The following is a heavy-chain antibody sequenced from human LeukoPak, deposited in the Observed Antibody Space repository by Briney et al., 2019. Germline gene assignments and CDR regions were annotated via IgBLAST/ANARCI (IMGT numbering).Heavy chain of an antibody. CDR1: GFTFSSYW. CDR3: ARAPSEIGGYYPEYFRH. CDR2: IKSDGST. D-gene: IGHD3-22*01. V-gene: IGHV3-74*01. Sequence: PGGSLRLSCAASGFTFSSYWMHWVRQAPGKGLVWVSRIKSDGSTNYADSVKGRFTISKDNAKYTVSLQMNSLRAEDTGVYYCARAPSEIGGYYPEYFRHWGQGTLVTVSS. J-gene: IGHJ1*01.